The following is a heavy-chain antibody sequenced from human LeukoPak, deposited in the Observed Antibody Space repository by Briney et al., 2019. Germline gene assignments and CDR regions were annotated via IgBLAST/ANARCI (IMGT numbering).Heavy chain of an antibody. J-gene: IGHJ4*02. CDR3: AKGQWAVTTLYY. CDR1: GFTFSSYA. V-gene: IGHV3-23*01. Sequence: PGGSLRLSCAASGFTFSSYAMSWVRQAPGKGLEWVSGISGGGDSTNYADSVKGRFTISRDNSKNTLYLQMNSLRVEDTAIYYCAKGQWAVTTLYYWGQGTLVTVSS. D-gene: IGHD4-17*01. CDR2: ISGGGDST.